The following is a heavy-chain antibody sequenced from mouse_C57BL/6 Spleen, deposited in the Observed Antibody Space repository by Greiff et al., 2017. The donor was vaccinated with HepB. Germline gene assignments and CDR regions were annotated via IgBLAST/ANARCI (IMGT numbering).Heavy chain of an antibody. CDR3: ESPYYYGNYVYY. J-gene: IGHJ2*01. V-gene: IGHV1-64*01. CDR1: GYTFTSYW. Sequence: QVQLQQPGAELVKPGASVTLSCKASGYTFTSYWMHWVKQRPGQGLEWIGMIHPNSGSTNYNEKFKGKATLTADKSSSTAYMQLSSLTSEDSAAYYCESPYYYGNYVYYWGQGTALTVS. D-gene: IGHD2-1*01. CDR2: IHPNSGST.